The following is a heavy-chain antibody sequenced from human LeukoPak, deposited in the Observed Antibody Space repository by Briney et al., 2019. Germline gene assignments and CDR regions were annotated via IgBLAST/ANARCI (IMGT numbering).Heavy chain of an antibody. CDR2: IYYSGST. CDR3: ARHGFRLVRGVRYYMDV. D-gene: IGHD3-10*01. J-gene: IGHJ6*03. Sequence: SETLSLTCTVSGGSVSSGTYYWGWIRQPPGKGLEWIGNIYYSGSTYYNSSLKSRVTISVDTSKNQFSLKLSSVTAADTAVYYCARHGFRLVRGVRYYMDVWGKGTTVTISS. V-gene: IGHV4-39*01. CDR1: GGSVSSGTYY.